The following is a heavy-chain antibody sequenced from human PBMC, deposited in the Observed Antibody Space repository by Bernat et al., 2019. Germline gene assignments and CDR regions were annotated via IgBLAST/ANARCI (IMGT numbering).Heavy chain of an antibody. J-gene: IGHJ6*03. CDR1: GFTFSSYW. CDR2: INSDGSST. Sequence: EVQLVESGGGLVQPGGSLRLSCAASGFTFSSYWMHWVRQAPGKGLVWVSRINSDGSSTSYADYVKGRFTISRDNAKNTLYLQMNSLRAEDTAVYYCARVSGGPYYYYYMDVWGKGTTFTVSS. CDR3: ARVSGGPYYYYYMDV. V-gene: IGHV3-74*01. D-gene: IGHD3-16*01.